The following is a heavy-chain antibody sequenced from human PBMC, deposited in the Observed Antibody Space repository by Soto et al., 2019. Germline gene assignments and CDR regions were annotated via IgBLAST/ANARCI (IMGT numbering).Heavy chain of an antibody. CDR3: ARGMATRSYWAFDL. J-gene: IGHJ2*01. V-gene: IGHV3-30-3*01. CDR1: GFTFSSYA. Sequence: QVQLVESGGGVVQPGRSLRLSCAASGFTFSSYAMHWVRQAPGKGLEWVAVISYDGSNKYYADSVKGRFTISRDNSKNTLYLQMNNRRAEDTAVYYCARGMATRSYWAFDLWGRGTLVTVSS. D-gene: IGHD5-12*01. CDR2: ISYDGSNK.